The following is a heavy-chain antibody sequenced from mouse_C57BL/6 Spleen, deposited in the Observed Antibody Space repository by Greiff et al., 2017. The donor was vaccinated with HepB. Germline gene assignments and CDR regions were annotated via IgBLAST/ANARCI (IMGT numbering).Heavy chain of an antibody. D-gene: IGHD2-4*01. Sequence: EVQVVESGGGLVKPGGSLKLSCAASGFTFSDYGMHWVRQAPEKGLEWVAYISSGSSTIYYADTVKGRFTISRDNAKNTLFLQMTSLRSEDTAMYYCASLYYDYEGFDYWGQGTTLTVSS. V-gene: IGHV5-17*01. CDR3: ASLYYDYEGFDY. CDR1: GFTFSDYG. CDR2: ISSGSSTI. J-gene: IGHJ2*01.